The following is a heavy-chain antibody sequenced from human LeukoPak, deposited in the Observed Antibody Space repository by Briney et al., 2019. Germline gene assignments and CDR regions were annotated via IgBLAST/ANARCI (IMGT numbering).Heavy chain of an antibody. J-gene: IGHJ3*02. Sequence: PGGSLRLSCAASGFTVSSNYMSWVRQAPGKGLEWVSVIYSGGSTYYADSVKGRFTISRDNSKNTLYLQMNSLRAEDTAVYYCARARITMVRGVKGFGAFDIWGQGTMVTVSS. CDR2: IYSGGST. CDR3: ARARITMVRGVKGFGAFDI. V-gene: IGHV3-53*01. D-gene: IGHD3-10*01. CDR1: GFTVSSNY.